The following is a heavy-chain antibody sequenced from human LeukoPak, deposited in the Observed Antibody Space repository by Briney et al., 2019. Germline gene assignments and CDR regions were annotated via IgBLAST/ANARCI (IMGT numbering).Heavy chain of an antibody. Sequence: GGSLRLSCAASGITFSSYATHWVRQAPGKGLEWVAVIWYDRSNKYYADSVKGRFTISRDNSKNTLYLQMNSLRAEDTAVYYCAKDKHSYGSGGYYYYMDVWGKGTTVAVSS. V-gene: IGHV3-33*06. D-gene: IGHD5-18*01. CDR1: GITFSSYA. CDR3: AKDKHSYGSGGYYYYMDV. CDR2: IWYDRSNK. J-gene: IGHJ6*03.